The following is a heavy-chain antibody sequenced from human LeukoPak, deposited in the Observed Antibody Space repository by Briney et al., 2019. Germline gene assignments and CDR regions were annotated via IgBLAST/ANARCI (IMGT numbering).Heavy chain of an antibody. D-gene: IGHD6-19*01. CDR1: GFTFSSYA. J-gene: IGHJ3*02. CDR3: ATTQWLVDAFDI. CDR2: ISGSGGST. Sequence: PGGSLRLSCAASGFTFSSYAMSWVRPAPGKGLEWVSAISGSGGSTYYADSVKGRFTISRDNSKNTLYLQMNSLRAEDTAVYYCATTQWLVDAFDIWGQGTMVTVSS. V-gene: IGHV3-23*01.